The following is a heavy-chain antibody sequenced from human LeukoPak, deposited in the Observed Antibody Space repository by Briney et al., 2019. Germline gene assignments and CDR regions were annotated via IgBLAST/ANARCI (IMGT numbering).Heavy chain of an antibody. CDR1: GFTFDDYA. CDR2: ISGDGGST. J-gene: IGHJ6*02. V-gene: IGHV3-43*02. D-gene: IGHD6-19*01. Sequence: PGGFLRLSCAASGFTFDDYAMHWVRPAPGKGLGWVSLISGDGGSTYFADSVKGRFTISRDNSKISLYLQMNSLRTEDTALYYCAKDLFSGTVATPYFFYYGMDVWGQGTTVTVSS. CDR3: AKDLFSGTVATPYFFYYGMDV.